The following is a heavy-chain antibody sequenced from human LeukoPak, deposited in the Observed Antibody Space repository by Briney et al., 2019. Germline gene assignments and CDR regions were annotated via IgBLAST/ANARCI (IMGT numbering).Heavy chain of an antibody. J-gene: IGHJ4*02. CDR1: GGSISSSNW. D-gene: IGHD6-19*01. CDR3: ARVSPSYSSGWYLIDY. V-gene: IGHV4-4*02. Sequence: SETLSLTCAVSGGSISSSNWWSWVRQPPGKGLQWIGEIYHSGSTNYNPSLKSRVTISVDTSKNQFSLKLSSVTAADTAVYYCARVSPSYSSGWYLIDYWGQGTLVTVSS. CDR2: IYHSGST.